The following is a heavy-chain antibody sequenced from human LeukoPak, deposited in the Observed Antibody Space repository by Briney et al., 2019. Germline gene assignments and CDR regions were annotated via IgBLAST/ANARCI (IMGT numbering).Heavy chain of an antibody. D-gene: IGHD2-2*01. V-gene: IGHV3-30*04. CDR1: GCTFSDFT. CDR2: ISYDGSNK. CDR3: ARVGDLYCSSTSCYGPRGAFDI. Sequence: PGGSLRLSCAVSGCTFSDFTMSWVRQAPGKGLEWVAVISYDGSNKYYADSVKGRFTISRDNSKNTLYLQMNSLRAEDTAVYYCARVGDLYCSSTSCYGPRGAFDIWGQGTMVTVSS. J-gene: IGHJ3*02.